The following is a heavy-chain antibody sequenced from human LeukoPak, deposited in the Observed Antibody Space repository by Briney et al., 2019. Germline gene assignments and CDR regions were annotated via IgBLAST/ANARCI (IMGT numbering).Heavy chain of an antibody. CDR1: GFTSSSYT. CDR3: ARDKGSYDSDF. D-gene: IGHD5-18*01. Sequence: PGGSLRLSCAASGFTSSSYTMNWLRQAPGKGLEWVSSISSSSSYIYYADSVKGRFTISRDNAKNSLYLQMNSLRAEDTAVYYCARDKGSYDSDFWGQGTLVTVPS. V-gene: IGHV3-21*01. CDR2: ISSSSSYI. J-gene: IGHJ4*02.